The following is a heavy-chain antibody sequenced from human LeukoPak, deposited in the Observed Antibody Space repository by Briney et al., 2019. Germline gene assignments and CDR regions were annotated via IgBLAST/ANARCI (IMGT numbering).Heavy chain of an antibody. Sequence: GGSLRLSCAASGVTLSSYAMSWARQAPGKGLEWVSGISGNGITTYYADSVKGRFTISRDKSQNTLHLQMNSLRAEDTAVYYCAKDQSIWTGYYRGPYFDYWGQGTLVTVSS. V-gene: IGHV3-23*01. J-gene: IGHJ4*02. CDR3: AKDQSIWTGYYRGPYFDY. CDR1: GVTLSSYA. D-gene: IGHD3/OR15-3a*01. CDR2: ISGNGITT.